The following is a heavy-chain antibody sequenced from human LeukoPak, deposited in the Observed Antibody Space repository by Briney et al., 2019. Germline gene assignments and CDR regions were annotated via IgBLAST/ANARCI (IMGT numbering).Heavy chain of an antibody. V-gene: IGHV4-59*01. CDR1: GGSISSYY. Sequence: SETLSLTCTVSGGSISSYYWSGIRQPPGKGLEWIGYIYYSGSTNYNPSLKSRVTISVDTSKNQFSLKLSSVTAADTAVYYCARGGSSWYNYYYYYMDVWGKGTTVTVSS. J-gene: IGHJ6*03. CDR3: ARGGSSWYNYYYYYMDV. D-gene: IGHD6-13*01. CDR2: IYYSGST.